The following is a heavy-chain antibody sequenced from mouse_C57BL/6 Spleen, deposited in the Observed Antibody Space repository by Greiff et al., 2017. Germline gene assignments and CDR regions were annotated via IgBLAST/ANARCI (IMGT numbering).Heavy chain of an antibody. J-gene: IGHJ3*01. V-gene: IGHV1-62-2*01. CDR3: ARHEGTYYSNPAWFAY. CDR1: CYTFPEYT. D-gene: IGHD2-5*01. Sequence: HVQLQQSVAELLKPGASVKLSCKASCYTFPEYTIHWLKQRSGQGLEWIWWFYPGSGSIKSNEKFKDKVTLTADKSSSTVYMELSRVTSEDSAVYFCARHEGTYYSNPAWFAYWGQGTLVTVSA. CDR2: FYPGSGSI.